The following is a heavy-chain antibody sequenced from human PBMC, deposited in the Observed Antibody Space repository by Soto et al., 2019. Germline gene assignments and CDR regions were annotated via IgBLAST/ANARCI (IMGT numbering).Heavy chain of an antibody. CDR1: GFTFSSYD. CDR3: ARASYYYDSSGYPTPTFDY. Sequence: GGSLRLSCAASGFTFSSYDMHWVRQATGKGLEWVSAIGTAGDTYYPGSVKGRFTISRENAKNSLYLQMNSLRAGDTAVYYCARASYYYDSSGYPTPTFDYWGQGTLVTVSS. J-gene: IGHJ4*02. V-gene: IGHV3-13*04. D-gene: IGHD3-22*01. CDR2: IGTAGDT.